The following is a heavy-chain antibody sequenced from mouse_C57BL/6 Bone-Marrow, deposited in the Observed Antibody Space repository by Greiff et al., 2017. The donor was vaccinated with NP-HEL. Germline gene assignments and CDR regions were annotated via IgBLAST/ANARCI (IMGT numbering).Heavy chain of an antibody. CDR3: ARASNWDYAMDY. CDR2: ISNGGGST. CDR1: GFTFSDYY. D-gene: IGHD4-1*01. Sequence: EVKLMESGGGLVQPGGSLKLSCAASGFTFSDYYMYWVRQTPEKRLEWVAYISNGGGSTYYPDTVKGRFTISRDNAKNTPYLQMSRLKSEDTAMYYCARASNWDYAMDYWGQGTSVTVSS. V-gene: IGHV5-12*01. J-gene: IGHJ4*01.